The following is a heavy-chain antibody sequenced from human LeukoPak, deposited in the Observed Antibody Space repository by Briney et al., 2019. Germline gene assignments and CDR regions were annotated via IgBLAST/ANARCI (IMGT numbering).Heavy chain of an antibody. CDR3: ARVGDGLNDAFDI. D-gene: IGHD5-24*01. CDR1: GGTFSSYA. V-gene: IGHV1-2*06. CDR2: INPNSGGT. Sequence: ASVKVSCKASGGTFSSYAISWVRQAPGQGLEWMGRINPNSGGTNYAQKLQGRVTMTRDTSISTAYMELSRLRSDDTAVYYCARVGDGLNDAFDIWGRGTMVTVSS. J-gene: IGHJ3*02.